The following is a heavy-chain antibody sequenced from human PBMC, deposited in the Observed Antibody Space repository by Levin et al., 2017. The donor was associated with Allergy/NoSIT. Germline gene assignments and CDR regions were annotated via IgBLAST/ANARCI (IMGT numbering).Heavy chain of an antibody. Sequence: SETLSLTCTVSGGSITSRSYYWGWIRQPPGKGLEWIGSYFYSGNTYYSPSHKSRVTISADTSKNQFSLRLTSVTAADTAVYYCARYTPAVVSSNPTKASFDYWGQGTLVIVSS. CDR3: ARYTPAVVSSNPTKASFDY. J-gene: IGHJ4*02. D-gene: IGHD3-22*01. CDR2: YFYSGNT. CDR1: GGSITSRSYY. V-gene: IGHV4-39*01.